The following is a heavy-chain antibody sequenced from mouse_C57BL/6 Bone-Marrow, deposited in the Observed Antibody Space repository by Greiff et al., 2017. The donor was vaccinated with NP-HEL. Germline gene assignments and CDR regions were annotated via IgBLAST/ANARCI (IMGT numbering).Heavy chain of an antibody. CDR2: IDPETGGT. D-gene: IGHD1-1*01. V-gene: IGHV1-15*01. J-gene: IGHJ4*01. Sequence: QVQLQQSGAELVRPGASVTLSCKASGYTFTAYEMHWVKQTPVHGLEWIGAIDPETGGTAYNQKFKGKAILTADKSSSTAYMELRSLTSEDSAVYYCTGGYGSGYWGQGTSVTVSS. CDR3: TGGYGSGY. CDR1: GYTFTAYE.